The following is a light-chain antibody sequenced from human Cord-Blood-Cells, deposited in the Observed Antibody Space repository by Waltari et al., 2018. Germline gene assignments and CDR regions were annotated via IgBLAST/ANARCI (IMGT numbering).Light chain of an antibody. J-gene: IGLJ2*01. CDR1: RGDVGGYNY. V-gene: IGLV2-14*01. Sequence: QSALTQPASVSGSPGQSITLSCTGTRGDVGGYNYVSWYQQHPGKAPKLMIYDVSNRPSGVSNRFSGSKSGNTASLTISGLQAEDEADYYCSSYTSSSTVVFGGGTKLTVL. CDR2: DVS. CDR3: SSYTSSSTVV.